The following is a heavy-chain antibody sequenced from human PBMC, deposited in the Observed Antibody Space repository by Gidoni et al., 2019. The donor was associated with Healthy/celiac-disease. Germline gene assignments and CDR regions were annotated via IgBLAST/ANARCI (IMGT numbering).Heavy chain of an antibody. CDR3: AREDVYADWYFDL. V-gene: IGHV3-48*01. D-gene: IGHD4-17*01. CDR1: GFPFITYN. J-gene: IGHJ2*01. Sequence: EVQLVESGGGLVQPGGSLRISCAASGFPFITYNMNWVRQAPGKGLEWVSYISSSSSTIYYADSVKGRFTISRDNAKNSLYLQMNSLRAEDTAVYYCAREDVYADWYFDLWGRGTLVTVSS. CDR2: ISSSSSTI.